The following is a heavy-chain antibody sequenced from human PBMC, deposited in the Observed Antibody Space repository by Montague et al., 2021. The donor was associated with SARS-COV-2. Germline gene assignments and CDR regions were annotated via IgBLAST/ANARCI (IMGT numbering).Heavy chain of an antibody. CDR2: TKYTSTRCE. V-gene: IGHV6-1*01. Sequence: YAISGDSVSSNIAAWNWIRQSPSRGLEWLGRTKYTSTRCETYAXSVQSRITITADTSKNQFSLHLNSVTPEDTAVYYCARDLYWAFDAWGLGTTVTVSA. J-gene: IGHJ3*01. D-gene: IGHD2-8*02. CDR1: GDSVSSNIAA. CDR3: ARDLYWAFDA.